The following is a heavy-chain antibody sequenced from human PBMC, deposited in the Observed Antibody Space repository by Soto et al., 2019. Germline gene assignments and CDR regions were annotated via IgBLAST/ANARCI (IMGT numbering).Heavy chain of an antibody. CDR3: ARELTSLGELDS. CDR1: GFIFFDYA. J-gene: IGHJ4*02. Sequence: QVQLVESGGDVVQPGTSLRLSCVASGFIFFDYAIQWVRQAPGKGLDWVAVVSRDGNTKYYADSVRGRFTISRDNSKNTVFLHINILSPEDTARYYCARELTSLGELDSWGQGTLVTVSP. V-gene: IGHV3-30-3*01. D-gene: IGHD4-17*01. CDR2: VSRDGNTK.